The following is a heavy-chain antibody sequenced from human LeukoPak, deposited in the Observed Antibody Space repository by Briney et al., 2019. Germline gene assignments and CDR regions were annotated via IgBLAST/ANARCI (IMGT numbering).Heavy chain of an antibody. V-gene: IGHV3-30*18. CDR3: AKDAYDILTGYHDAFDI. Sequence: VGSLRLSCAASGFTFSSYGMHWVRQAPGKGLEWVAVISYDGSNKYYADSVKGRFTISRDNSKNTLYLQMNSLRAEDTAVYYCAKDAYDILTGYHDAFDIWGQGTMVTVSS. J-gene: IGHJ3*02. CDR2: ISYDGSNK. CDR1: GFTFSSYG. D-gene: IGHD3-9*01.